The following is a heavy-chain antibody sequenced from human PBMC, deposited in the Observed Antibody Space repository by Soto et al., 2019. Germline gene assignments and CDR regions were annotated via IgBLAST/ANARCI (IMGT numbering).Heavy chain of an antibody. Sequence: SETLSLTCTVSGGSISSDDYYWSWIRQPPGKGLERIGYIYNSGSTFYIPSLKSRVSISVDTSKSQFSLKMSSATASDTAVYYCASRGYSSSSFDYWGQGTLVTVSS. CDR3: ASRGYSSSSFDY. CDR2: IYNSGST. J-gene: IGHJ4*02. D-gene: IGHD6-6*01. V-gene: IGHV4-30-4*01. CDR1: GGSISSDDYY.